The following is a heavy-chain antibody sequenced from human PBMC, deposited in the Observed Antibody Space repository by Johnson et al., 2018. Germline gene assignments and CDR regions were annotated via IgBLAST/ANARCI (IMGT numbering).Heavy chain of an antibody. CDR1: GFTSSRHA. Sequence: VQLVQSGGGLVQPGGSLRLSCAASGFTSSRHALTWVRQAAAKGLEWVSYISNSGTITYYADSVKGRFTVSRDNAKTSLYLQMNSLRVEDTAVYYCARDYVVGAFDIGGQGTMLTVSS. CDR3: ARDYVVGAFDI. D-gene: IGHD3-10*02. J-gene: IGHJ3*02. CDR2: ISNSGTIT. V-gene: IGHV3-48*04.